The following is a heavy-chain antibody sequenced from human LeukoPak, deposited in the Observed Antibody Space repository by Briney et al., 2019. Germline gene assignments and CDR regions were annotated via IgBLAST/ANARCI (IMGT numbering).Heavy chain of an antibody. CDR3: AKQLGYCSDGSCYFPY. V-gene: IGHV3-64*04. CDR1: GFTFSIYG. J-gene: IGHJ4*02. D-gene: IGHD2-15*01. CDR2: ISGDGGTT. Sequence: GGSLRLSCSASGFTFSIYGMHWVRQAPGRALEYVSAISGDGGTTYYADSVQGRFTISRDNSKSTLCLQMNSLRAEDTAVYYCAKQLGYCSDGSCYFPYWGQGTLVTVSS.